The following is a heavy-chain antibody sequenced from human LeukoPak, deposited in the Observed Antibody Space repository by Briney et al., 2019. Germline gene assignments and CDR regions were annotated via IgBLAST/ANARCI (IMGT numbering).Heavy chain of an antibody. D-gene: IGHD2-2*01. Sequence: SVKVSCKASGGTFSSYAISWVRQAPGQGLEWMGGIIPIFGTANYAQKFQGRVTITADESTSTAYMELSSLRSEDTAVYYCARSAEVYCSSTSCYEVDHWGQGTLVTVSS. V-gene: IGHV1-69*01. CDR3: ARSAEVYCSSTSCYEVDH. J-gene: IGHJ4*02. CDR2: IIPIFGTA. CDR1: GGTFSSYA.